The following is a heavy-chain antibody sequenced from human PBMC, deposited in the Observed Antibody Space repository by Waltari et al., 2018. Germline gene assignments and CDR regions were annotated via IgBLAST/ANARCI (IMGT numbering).Heavy chain of an antibody. CDR3: AIHPTSFWSGYYFGY. V-gene: IGHV5-10-1*03. J-gene: IGHJ4*02. Sequence: DAQLVQSGAEVNKLGASTSISCKGSGYSSTNYCLSWLRQMPGKGLEWMGRLDPNDSYTNYSPSFKGHVSISVDKSISAAYLQWSSLKASDTAMYYCAIHPTSFWSGYYFGYWGQGTLVTVSS. CDR1: GYSSTNYC. CDR2: LDPNDSYT. D-gene: IGHD3-3*01.